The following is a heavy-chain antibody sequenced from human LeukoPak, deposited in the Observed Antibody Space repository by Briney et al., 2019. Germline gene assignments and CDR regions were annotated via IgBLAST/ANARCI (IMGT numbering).Heavy chain of an antibody. V-gene: IGHV4-34*01. CDR3: ARLNIVVVPAAFYNWFDS. D-gene: IGHD2-2*01. J-gene: IGHJ5*01. Sequence: NPSETLSLTCAVYGGSFSGYYWSWIRQPPGKGLEWIGEINHSGSTNYNSSLKSRVTISVDTSKNQFSLKLSSVTAADTAVYYCARLNIVVVPAAFYNWFDSWGQGTLVTVSS. CDR2: INHSGST. CDR1: GGSFSGYY.